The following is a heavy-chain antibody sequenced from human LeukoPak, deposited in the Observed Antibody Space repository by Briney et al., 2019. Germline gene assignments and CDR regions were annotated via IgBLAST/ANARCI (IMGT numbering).Heavy chain of an antibody. CDR1: GFTFNRCW. V-gene: IGHV3-21*01. CDR3: ARDHGSSGYFSYYYYYGMDV. D-gene: IGHD3-22*01. CDR2: ISSSSSYI. Sequence: PGGSLRLSCVVSGFTFNRCWMNWVRQAPGKGLEWVSSISSSSSYIYYADSVKGRFTISRDNAKNSLYLQMNSLRAEDTAVYYCARDHGSSGYFSYYYYYGMDVWGQGTTVTVSS. J-gene: IGHJ6*02.